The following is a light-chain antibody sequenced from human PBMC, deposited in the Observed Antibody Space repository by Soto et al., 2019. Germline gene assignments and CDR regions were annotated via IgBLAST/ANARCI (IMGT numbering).Light chain of an antibody. CDR3: YSAADNGCV. Sequence: SYELTQPSSVSVSPGQTARITCSGDVLAKKYARWFQQKPGQAPVLVIYKDSERPSGIPERFSGSSSGTTVTLTISGAQVEDEADYYCYSAADNGCVFGGGTKVTVL. CDR2: KDS. J-gene: IGLJ3*02. CDR1: VLAKKY. V-gene: IGLV3-27*01.